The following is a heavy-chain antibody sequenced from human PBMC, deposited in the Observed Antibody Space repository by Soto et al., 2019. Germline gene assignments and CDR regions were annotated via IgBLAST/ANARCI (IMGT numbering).Heavy chain of an antibody. J-gene: IGHJ5*02. CDR2: ISSSGSTI. V-gene: IGHV3-48*03. CDR3: ARVGRWELLRSRRGELWFDP. D-gene: IGHD1-26*01. Sequence: LRLSCAASGFTFSSYEMNWVRQAPGEGLEWVSYISSSGSTIYYADSVKGRFTISRDNAKNSLYLQMNSLRAEDTAVYYCARVGRWELLRSRRGELWFDPWGQGTLVTVSS. CDR1: GFTFSSYE.